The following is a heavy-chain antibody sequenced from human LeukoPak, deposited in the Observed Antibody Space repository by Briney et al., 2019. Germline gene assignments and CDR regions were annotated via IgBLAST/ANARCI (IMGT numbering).Heavy chain of an antibody. V-gene: IGHV3-11*01. D-gene: IGHD2-15*01. CDR1: GFTFSDYY. J-gene: IGHJ6*02. CDR3: ARDRFPASPNNCYYYGMDV. CDR2: ISSSGSTI. Sequence: KPGGSLRLSCAASGFTFSDYYMSWIRQAPGKGLEWVSYISSSGSTIYYADSVKGRFTISRDNAKNSLYLQMNSLRAEDTAVYYCARDRFPASPNNCYYYGMDVWGQGTTVTVSS.